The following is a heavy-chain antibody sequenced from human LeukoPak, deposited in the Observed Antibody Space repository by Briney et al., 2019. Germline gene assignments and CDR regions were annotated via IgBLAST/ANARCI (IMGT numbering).Heavy chain of an antibody. D-gene: IGHD3-3*01. J-gene: IGHJ4*02. CDR1: GFTFSSYS. CDR2: ISSSSSYI. CDR3: ARDSALRFLEWLFIDY. V-gene: IGHV3-21*01. Sequence: KAGGSLRLSCAASGFTFSSYSMNWVRQAPGKGLEWVSSISSSSSYIYYADSVKGRFTISRDNAKNSLYLQMNSLRAEDTAVYYCARDSALRFLEWLFIDYWGQGTLVTVSS.